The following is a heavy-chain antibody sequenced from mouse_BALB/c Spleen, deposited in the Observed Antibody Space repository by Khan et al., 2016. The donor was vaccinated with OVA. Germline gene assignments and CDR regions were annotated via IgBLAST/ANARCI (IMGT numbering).Heavy chain of an antibody. CDR2: INSGSSTI. CDR3: ARGNLAY. V-gene: IGHV5-17*02. CDR1: GFTFSSFG. Sequence: EVQLVESGGGLVQPGGSRKLSCAASGFTFSSFGMHWVRQAPEKGLEWVAYINSGSSTIYYADPVKGRFTISRDNPKNTLFLQMTSLRSEDTARYCCARGNLAYWGQGTPLTVSS. J-gene: IGHJ2*01.